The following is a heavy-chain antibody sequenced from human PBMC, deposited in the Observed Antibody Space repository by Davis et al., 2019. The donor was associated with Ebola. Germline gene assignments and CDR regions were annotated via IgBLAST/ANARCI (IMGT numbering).Heavy chain of an antibody. J-gene: IGHJ4*02. CDR3: ARENSVYHYDSSGYYV. Sequence: ESLKISCAASGFTFSSYSMNWVRQPPGKGLEWIGYIYYSGSTNYNPSLKSRVTISVDTSKNQFSLKLSSVTAADTAVYYCARENSVYHYDSSGYYVWGQGTLVTVSS. V-gene: IGHV4-59*01. D-gene: IGHD3-22*01. CDR1: GFTFSSYS. CDR2: IYYSGST.